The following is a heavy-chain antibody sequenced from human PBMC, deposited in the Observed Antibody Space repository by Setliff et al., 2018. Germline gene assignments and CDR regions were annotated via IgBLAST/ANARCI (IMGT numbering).Heavy chain of an antibody. CDR1: GGSISSSSYY. D-gene: IGHD6-13*01. CDR2: IYYSGST. Sequence: SETLSLTCTVSGGSISSSSYYWGWIRQPPGKGLEWIGSIYYSGSTYYNPSLKSRVTISVDTSKNQFSLKLSSVTAADTAVYYCARSIYSSSWYEYWGQGTLVTSPQ. J-gene: IGHJ4*02. CDR3: ARSIYSSSWYEY. V-gene: IGHV4-39*01.